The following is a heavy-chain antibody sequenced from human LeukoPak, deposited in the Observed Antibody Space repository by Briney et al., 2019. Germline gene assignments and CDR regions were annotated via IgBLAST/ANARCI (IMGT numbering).Heavy chain of an antibody. CDR2: IYYSGST. CDR3: ARSGGLWLLTYYFDY. J-gene: IGHJ4*02. V-gene: IGHV4-59*12. Sequence: SETLSLTCTVSGGSISNKYWSWIRQPPGKGLEWIGYIYYSGSTNYNPSLKSRVTISVDTSKNQLSLKLSSVTAADTAVYFCARSGGLWLLTYYFDYWGQGTLVTVSS. CDR1: GGSISNKY. D-gene: IGHD3-22*01.